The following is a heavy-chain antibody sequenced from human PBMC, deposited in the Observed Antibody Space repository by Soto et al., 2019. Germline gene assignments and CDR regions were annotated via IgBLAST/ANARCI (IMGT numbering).Heavy chain of an antibody. D-gene: IGHD6-13*01. CDR2: IYHSGST. CDR3: ARDKSGPSSWEFDY. Sequence: QVQLQESGPGLVKPSGTLSLTCAVSSGSISSSNWWRWVRQPPGKRLEWIGEIYHSGSTNHNPSLQSRVTISVDKSKNQFSLKLSSVTAADTAVYYCARDKSGPSSWEFDYWGQGTLVTVSS. V-gene: IGHV4-4*02. CDR1: SGSISSSNW. J-gene: IGHJ4*02.